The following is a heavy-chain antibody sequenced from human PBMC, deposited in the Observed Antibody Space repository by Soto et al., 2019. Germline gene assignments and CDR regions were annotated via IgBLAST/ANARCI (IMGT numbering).Heavy chain of an antibody. CDR2: IYSGGST. Sequence: GGSLRLSCAASGFTVSSNYMSWVRQAPGKGLEWVSVIYSGGSTYYADSVKGRFTISRDNSKNTLYLQMNSLGAEATAVYYCARGRVVTYYDFWSGPPNYYYYGMDVWGQGTTVTVSS. J-gene: IGHJ6*02. V-gene: IGHV3-66*01. D-gene: IGHD3-3*01. CDR3: ARGRVVTYYDFWSGPPNYYYYGMDV. CDR1: GFTVSSNY.